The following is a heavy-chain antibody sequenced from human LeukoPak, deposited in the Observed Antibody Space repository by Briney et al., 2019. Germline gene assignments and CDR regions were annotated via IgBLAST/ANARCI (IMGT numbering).Heavy chain of an antibody. CDR3: ARLGYCSSTSCLPFDY. Sequence: MTSETLSLTCAVYGGSFSGYYWSWIRQPPGKGLEWIGEINHSGSTNYNPSLKSRVTISVDTSKNQFSLKLSSVTAADTAVYYCARLGYCSSTSCLPFDYWGQGTLVTVSS. V-gene: IGHV4-34*01. J-gene: IGHJ4*02. CDR2: INHSGST. CDR1: GGSFSGYY. D-gene: IGHD2-2*01.